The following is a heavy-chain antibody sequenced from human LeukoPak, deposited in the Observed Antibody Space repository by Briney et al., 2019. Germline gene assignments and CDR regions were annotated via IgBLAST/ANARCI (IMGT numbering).Heavy chain of an antibody. CDR1: GGSVSNSNYY. V-gene: IGHV4-39*07. CDR2: IYYSGIT. J-gene: IGHJ3*02. CDR3: ARETFDVAPGAFDI. Sequence: PSETLSLTCTVSGGSVSNSNYYWGWIRQPPGRGLEWIGSIYYSGITYYNPSLKSRVTMSVDTSKKQFSLKMSSVTAADTAVYYCARETFDVAPGAFDIWGQGTMVTVSS. D-gene: IGHD3-9*01.